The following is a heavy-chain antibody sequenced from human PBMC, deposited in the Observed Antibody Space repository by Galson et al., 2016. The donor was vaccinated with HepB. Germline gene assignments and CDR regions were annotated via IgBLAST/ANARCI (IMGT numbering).Heavy chain of an antibody. V-gene: IGHV3-30*18. CDR1: GFTFSNYG. J-gene: IGHJ4*02. CDR3: AKDTGSGSYPLDS. D-gene: IGHD3-10*01. CDR2: IAYDGINK. Sequence: SLRLSCAASGFTFSNYGMHWVRQAPGKGLEWLAIIAYDGINKYFADSVEGRFTISRDNSKNTLYLQMNSLIVEDTAVYYCAKDTGSGSYPLDSWGRGTLVTVSS.